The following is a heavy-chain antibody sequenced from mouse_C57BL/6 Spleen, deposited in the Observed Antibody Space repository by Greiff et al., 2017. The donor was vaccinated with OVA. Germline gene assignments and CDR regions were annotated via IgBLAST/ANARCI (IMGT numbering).Heavy chain of an antibody. D-gene: IGHD1-1*01. CDR3: ARSDYYGSSYGYFDV. CDR2: IDPSDSYT. CDR1: GYTFTSYW. Sequence: VQLQQSGAELVMPGASVKLSCKASGYTFTSYWMHWVKQRPGQGLEWIGEIDPSDSYTNYNQKFKGKSTLTVDKSSSTAYMQLSSLTSEYSAVYYCARSDYYGSSYGYFDVWGTGTTVTVSS. J-gene: IGHJ1*03. V-gene: IGHV1-69*01.